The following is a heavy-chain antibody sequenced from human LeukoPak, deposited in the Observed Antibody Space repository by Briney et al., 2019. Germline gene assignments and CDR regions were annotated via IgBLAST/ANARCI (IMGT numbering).Heavy chain of an antibody. J-gene: IGHJ4*02. Sequence: ASVTVSCKASGYTFTSYGISWVRQAPGQGLEWMGWISAYNGNTNYAQKLQGRVTMTTDTSTSTAYMELRSLRSDDTAVYYCAREASGYRYSDFDYWGQGTLVTVSS. D-gene: IGHD3-3*01. V-gene: IGHV1-18*01. CDR3: AREASGYRYSDFDY. CDR2: ISAYNGNT. CDR1: GYTFTSYG.